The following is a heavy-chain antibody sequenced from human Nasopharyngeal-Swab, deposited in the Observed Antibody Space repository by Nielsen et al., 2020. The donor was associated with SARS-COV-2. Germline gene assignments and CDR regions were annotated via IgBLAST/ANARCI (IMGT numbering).Heavy chain of an antibody. V-gene: IGHV1-46*01. J-gene: IGHJ6*02. CDR1: GYIFTSYY. Sequence: ASVKVSCKASGYIFTSYYMHWVRQAPGQGLEWMGIINPSGGSTSYAQKFQGRVTMTRDTSTSTVYMELSSLRSEDTAVYYCARSLNIVVVVAAKDYYYYGMDVWGQGTTVTVSS. CDR3: ARSLNIVVVVAAKDYYYYGMDV. D-gene: IGHD2-15*01. CDR2: INPSGGST.